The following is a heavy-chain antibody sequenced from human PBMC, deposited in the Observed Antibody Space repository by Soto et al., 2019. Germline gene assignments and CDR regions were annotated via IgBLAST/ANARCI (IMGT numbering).Heavy chain of an antibody. J-gene: IGHJ5*02. CDR3: ARPTRYYYDSSGQSAWFDP. CDR1: GGTFSSYA. Sequence: EASVKVSCKASGGTFSSYAISWVRQAPGQGLEWMGGIIPIFGTANYAQKFQGRVTIIADESTSTAYMELSSLRSEDTAVYYCARPTRYYYDSSGQSAWFDPWGQGTLVTVSS. V-gene: IGHV1-69*13. CDR2: IIPIFGTA. D-gene: IGHD3-22*01.